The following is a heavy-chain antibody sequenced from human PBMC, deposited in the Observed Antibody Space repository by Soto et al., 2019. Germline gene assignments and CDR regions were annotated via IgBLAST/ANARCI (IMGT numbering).Heavy chain of an antibody. CDR2: ISDNGSDK. CDR1: GFTFSRYG. CDR3: ARDPFGQTYSVVYDY. V-gene: IGHV3-30*03. J-gene: IGHJ4*02. Sequence: QVQLVESGGGVVQPERSLRLSCAASGFTFSRYGMHWVRQTPGKGLEWVAVISDNGSDKYYGDSVKGRFTISRDNSKNTLDLHMNSLRAEDTAVYFCARDPFGQTYSVVYDYWVQGTLVTVSS. D-gene: IGHD3-16*01.